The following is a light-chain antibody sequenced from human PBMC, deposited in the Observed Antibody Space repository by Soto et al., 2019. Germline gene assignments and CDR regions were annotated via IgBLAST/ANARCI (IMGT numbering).Light chain of an antibody. CDR1: SSDVGGYNY. Sequence: QSVLTQPASVSGSPGQSITISCTGTSSDVGGYNYVSWYQQHPGKAPKLMIYEVSNRPSGVSNRFSGSKSVNTASLTISGLQAEDEADYYCSSYTSSRTLVFGGGTKLTVL. V-gene: IGLV2-14*01. CDR2: EVS. J-gene: IGLJ2*01. CDR3: SSYTSSRTLV.